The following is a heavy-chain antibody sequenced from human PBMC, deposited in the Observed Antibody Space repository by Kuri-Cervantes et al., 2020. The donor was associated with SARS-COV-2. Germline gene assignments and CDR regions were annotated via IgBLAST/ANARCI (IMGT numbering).Heavy chain of an antibody. CDR1: GFTFSSYS. D-gene: IGHD2-15*01. CDR3: ARGLGYCSGGSCYSRSSSDY. Sequence: GGSLRLSCAASGFTFSSYSMNWVRQAPGKGLEWVPYISSSSSTIYYADSVKGRFTISRDNAKNSLYLQMNSLRAEDTAVYYCARGLGYCSGGSCYSRSSSDYWGQGTLVTVSS. V-gene: IGHV3-48*01. CDR2: ISSSSSTI. J-gene: IGHJ4*02.